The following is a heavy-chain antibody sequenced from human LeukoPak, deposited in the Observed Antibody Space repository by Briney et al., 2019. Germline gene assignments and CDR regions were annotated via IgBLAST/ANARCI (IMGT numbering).Heavy chain of an antibody. CDR3: ARGRRAELQLWLNLYYYYYMDV. CDR2: INHSGST. Sequence: SETLSLTCAVYGGSFSGYYWSWIRQPPGKGLEWIGEINHSGSTNYNPSLKSRVTISVDTSKNQFSLKLSSVTAADTAVYYCARGRRAELQLWLNLYYYYYMDVWGKGTTVTVSS. J-gene: IGHJ6*03. V-gene: IGHV4-34*01. CDR1: GGSFSGYY. D-gene: IGHD5-18*01.